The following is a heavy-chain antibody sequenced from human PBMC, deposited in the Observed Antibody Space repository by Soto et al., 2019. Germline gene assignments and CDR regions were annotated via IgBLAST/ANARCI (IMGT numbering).Heavy chain of an antibody. J-gene: IGHJ4*02. CDR1: GFTFSTYA. Sequence: PGGSLRLSCAASGFTFSTYAMSWVRQAPGKGLEWVSTISDSGGVTYYADSVQGHFTVSRDNSKNTLYLQMNSLRAEDTAVYYCAKEFKYNGGRPFDLWGRGTLVTVSS. D-gene: IGHD6-19*01. V-gene: IGHV3-23*01. CDR3: AKEFKYNGGRPFDL. CDR2: ISDSGGVT.